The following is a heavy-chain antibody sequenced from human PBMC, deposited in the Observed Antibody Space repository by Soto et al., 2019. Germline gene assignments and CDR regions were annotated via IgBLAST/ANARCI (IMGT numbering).Heavy chain of an antibody. CDR2: IYYRGST. CDR3: VRQYSSSPYYFDS. J-gene: IGHJ4*02. Sequence: SETLSLTCTVSGDSISSSDWYWGWIRQPPGKGLEWIGNIYYRGSTYYKPSLKSRVTVSADTSNNQFSLKLGSVSAADTAVYYCVRQYSSSPYYFDSWGQGILVAVSS. V-gene: IGHV4-39*01. CDR1: GDSISSSDWY. D-gene: IGHD2-2*01.